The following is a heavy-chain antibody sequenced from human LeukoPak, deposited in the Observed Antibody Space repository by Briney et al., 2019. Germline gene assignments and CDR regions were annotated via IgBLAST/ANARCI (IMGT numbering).Heavy chain of an antibody. V-gene: IGHV3-43*02. CDR1: GFTFDDYA. CDR3: AKDLFRLYLSSEIDY. J-gene: IGHJ4*02. Sequence: PGGSLRLSCAASGFTFDDYAMHWVRQAPGKGLEWVSLISGDGGSTYYADSVKGRFTISRDNSKNSLYLQMNSLRTEDTALYYCAKDLFRLYLSSEIDYWGQGTLVTVSS. CDR2: ISGDGGST. D-gene: IGHD2-21*02.